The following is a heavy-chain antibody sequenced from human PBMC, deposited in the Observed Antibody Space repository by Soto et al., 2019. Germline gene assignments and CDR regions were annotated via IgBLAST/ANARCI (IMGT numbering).Heavy chain of an antibody. J-gene: IGHJ4*02. Sequence: PSETLSLTCAVSGGSISSSNWWSWVRQPPGKGLEWIGEIYHSGSTNYNPSLKSRVTISVDKSKNQFSLKLSSVTAADTAVYYCARTNEDSSGYFGHRFDVWGQGTLVTVSS. CDR1: GGSISSSNW. V-gene: IGHV4-4*02. CDR2: IYHSGST. D-gene: IGHD3-22*01. CDR3: ARTNEDSSGYFGHRFDV.